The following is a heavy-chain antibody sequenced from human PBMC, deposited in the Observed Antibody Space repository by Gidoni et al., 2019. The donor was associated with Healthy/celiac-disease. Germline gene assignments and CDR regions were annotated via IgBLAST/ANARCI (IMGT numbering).Heavy chain of an antibody. CDR1: GFTFSSYA. CDR3: AKQTRSGWFRDYFDY. D-gene: IGHD6-19*01. J-gene: IGHJ4*02. Sequence: EVQLLESGVGLVQPGGSLRLSCAASGFTFSSYAMSWVRQAPGKGLEWVSAISGSGGSTYYADSVKGRFNISRDNSKNTLYLQMNSLRAEDTAVYYCAKQTRSGWFRDYFDYWGQGTLVTVSS. CDR2: ISGSGGST. V-gene: IGHV3-23*01.